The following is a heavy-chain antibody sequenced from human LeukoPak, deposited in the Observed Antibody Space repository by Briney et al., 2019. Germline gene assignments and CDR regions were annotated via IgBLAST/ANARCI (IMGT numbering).Heavy chain of an antibody. CDR2: ITAYNGNT. CDR1: GYTFTSYG. Sequence: ASLKLSCKVSGYTFTSYGISWVRQAPGQGLEWMGWITAYNGNTNYAQKLQGSVTMTTDTSTSTAYMELRSLRSDDTAVYYCARDPASSSGPLDAFDIWGQGTMVTVSS. J-gene: IGHJ3*02. D-gene: IGHD6-13*01. CDR3: ARDPASSSGPLDAFDI. V-gene: IGHV1-18*01.